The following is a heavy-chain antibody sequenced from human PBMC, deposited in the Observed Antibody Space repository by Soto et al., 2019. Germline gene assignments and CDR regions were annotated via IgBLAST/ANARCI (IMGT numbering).Heavy chain of an antibody. D-gene: IGHD4-17*01. J-gene: IGHJ2*01. Sequence: QVQVVQSGAEVKKPGASVKVSCKASGYTFTSYAMHWVRQAPGQRLEWMGRINPGNGNTKNSQKFQGRVTITRDTFASTAYMELSSLRSEDTAVYYCARGASSVTTFYFDLWGRGTLVTVSS. CDR2: INPGNGNT. V-gene: IGHV1-3*01. CDR3: ARGASSVTTFYFDL. CDR1: GYTFTSYA.